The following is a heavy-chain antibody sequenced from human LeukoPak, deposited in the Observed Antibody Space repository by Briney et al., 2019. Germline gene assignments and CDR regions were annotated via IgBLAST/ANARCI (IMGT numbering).Heavy chain of an antibody. J-gene: IGHJ4*02. V-gene: IGHV4-4*02. Sequence: GSLRLSCAASGFTFSSYSMNWVRQAPGKGLEWIGEIYHSGSTNYNPSLKSRVTISVDKSKNQFSLKLSSVTAADTAVYYCARARVATDGMIDYWGQGTLVTVSS. CDR1: GFTFSSYSM. D-gene: IGHD5-12*01. CDR2: IYHSGST. CDR3: ARARVATDGMIDY.